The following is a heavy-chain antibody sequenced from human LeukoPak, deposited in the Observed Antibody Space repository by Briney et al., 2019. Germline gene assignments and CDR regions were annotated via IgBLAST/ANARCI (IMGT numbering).Heavy chain of an antibody. CDR2: INTDGSTT. CDR3: AKESGYDVDLEY. D-gene: IGHD5-12*01. CDR1: GFTFSTYW. V-gene: IGHV3-74*01. Sequence: PGGSLILSCAGSGFTFSTYWMHWVRQAPGRGLVWVSGINTDGSTTSYADSVKGRFTISRDNAKNTVYLQMSSLRAEDTAVYYCAKESGYDVDLEYWGQGALVTVSS. J-gene: IGHJ4*02.